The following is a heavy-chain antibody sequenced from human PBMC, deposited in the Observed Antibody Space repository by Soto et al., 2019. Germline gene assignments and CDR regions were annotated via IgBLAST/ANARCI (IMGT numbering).Heavy chain of an antibody. D-gene: IGHD3-10*01. CDR2: IYYSGST. CDR3: ARFEYYGWGSYWYFDL. Sequence: QVQLQESGPGLVKPSETLSLTCTVSGGSISSYYWSWIRQPPGKGLEWIGYIYYSGSTKYNPSLKSRVIFSVDTSKNQFSLKMSSVTAADTAVYYCARFEYYGWGSYWYFDLWGRGTLAPVSS. V-gene: IGHV4-59*08. CDR1: GGSISSYY. J-gene: IGHJ2*01.